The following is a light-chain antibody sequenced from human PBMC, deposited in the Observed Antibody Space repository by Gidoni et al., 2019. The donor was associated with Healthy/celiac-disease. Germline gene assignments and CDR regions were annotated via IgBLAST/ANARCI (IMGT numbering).Light chain of an antibody. CDR1: QSVSSN. CDR2: GAS. Sequence: VVMTQSPATLSVSPGERATPSCRASQSVSSNLAWYQQKPGQAPRLLIYGASTRATGIPARFSGSGSGTYFTLTISSLQSEDFAVYYCQQYNNWPRTFXQXTKVEIK. V-gene: IGKV3-15*01. CDR3: QQYNNWPRT. J-gene: IGKJ1*01.